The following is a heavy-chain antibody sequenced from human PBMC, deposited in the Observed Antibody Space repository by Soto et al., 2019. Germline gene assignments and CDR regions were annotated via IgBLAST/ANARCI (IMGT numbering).Heavy chain of an antibody. CDR1: GGTISSGGYS. CDR2: IYHSGST. V-gene: IGHV4-30-2*01. Sequence: PSETLSLTCAVSGGTISSGGYSWSWIPQPQGKGLDWIGYIYHSGSTYYNPSLKRRATISVDRSKNQFSLKLSSVTAANTAVYYCARASYIRRGTGIDPWGQGTLVTVSS. D-gene: IGHD7-27*01. J-gene: IGHJ5*02. CDR3: ARASYIRRGTGIDP.